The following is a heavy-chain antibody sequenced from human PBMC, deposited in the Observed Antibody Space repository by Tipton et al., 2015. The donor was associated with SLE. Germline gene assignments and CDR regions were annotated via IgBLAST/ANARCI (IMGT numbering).Heavy chain of an antibody. CDR2: ISPHNGKT. J-gene: IGHJ3*01. D-gene: IGHD6-19*01. Sequence: QLVQYGPEAKKPGASVKVSCKASGYTFTTYGINWVRRAPGQGLEWMGWISPHNGKTNYAQKLQGRVTMTTDTYTSTAYMDLRSLRSDDTAVYYCARDLFGSGWGAFDVWGQGTLVTVSS. CDR3: ARDLFGSGWGAFDV. CDR1: GYTFTTYG. V-gene: IGHV1-18*04.